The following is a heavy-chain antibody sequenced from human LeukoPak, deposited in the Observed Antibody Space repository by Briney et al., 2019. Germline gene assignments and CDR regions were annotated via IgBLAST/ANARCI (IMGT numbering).Heavy chain of an antibody. D-gene: IGHD1-26*01. Sequence: SETLSLTCTVSGYSISSGYYWGWIRQPPGKGLEWIGSIYHSGSTYYNPSLKSRVTISVDTSKNQFSLKLSSVTAADTAVYYCARVQWELRNHDYWGQGTLVTVSS. J-gene: IGHJ4*02. CDR1: GYSISSGYY. CDR2: IYHSGST. V-gene: IGHV4-38-2*02. CDR3: ARVQWELRNHDY.